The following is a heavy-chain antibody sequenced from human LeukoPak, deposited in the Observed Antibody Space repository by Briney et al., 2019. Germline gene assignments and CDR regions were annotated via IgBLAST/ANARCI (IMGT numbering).Heavy chain of an antibody. CDR3: ARGPTYGSGSGFDY. Sequence: KPSETLSLTCTVSGASFSSYYWSWIRQPPGKGLEWIAYIYYAGTTDYNPSLESRVTISVDTSKNQFSLKLTSLIAADTAVYYCARGPTYGSGSGFDYWGQGTLVTVSS. J-gene: IGHJ4*02. CDR2: IYYAGTT. CDR1: GASFSSYY. D-gene: IGHD3-10*01. V-gene: IGHV4-59*01.